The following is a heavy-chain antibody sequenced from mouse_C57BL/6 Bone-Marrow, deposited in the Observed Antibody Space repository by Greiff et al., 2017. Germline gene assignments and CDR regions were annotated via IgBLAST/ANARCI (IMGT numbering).Heavy chain of an antibody. CDR3: ERFPGYGDYLYYFDY. CDR2: INYDGSST. Sequence: EVLLLQPEGGLVQPGSSMKLSCTASGSTFSDYYLAWVRQVPEQGLEWVANINYDGSSTFYLDSLKGRFIISRDNAQNFLYLQRSSLKSEDTATYYCERFPGYGDYLYYFDYWGQGTTLTVAS. V-gene: IGHV5-16*01. D-gene: IGHD2-13*01. CDR1: GSTFSDYY. J-gene: IGHJ2*01.